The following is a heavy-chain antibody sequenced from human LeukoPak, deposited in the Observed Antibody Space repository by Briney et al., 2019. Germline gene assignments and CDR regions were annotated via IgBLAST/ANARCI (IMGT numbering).Heavy chain of an antibody. CDR1: GYTFTSYY. J-gene: IGHJ3*02. CDR3: ARSGNQGRDGYNWYAFDI. CDR2: INPSGGST. V-gene: IGHV1-46*01. D-gene: IGHD5-24*01. Sequence: GASVRVSCKASGYTFTSYYMHWVRQAPGQGLEWMGIINPSGGSTSYAQKFQGRVTMTRDTSTSTVYMELSSLRSEDTAVYYCARSGNQGRDGYNWYAFDIWGQGTMVTVSS.